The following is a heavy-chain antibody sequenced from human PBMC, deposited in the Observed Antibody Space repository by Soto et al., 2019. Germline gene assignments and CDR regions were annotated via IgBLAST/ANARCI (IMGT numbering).Heavy chain of an antibody. V-gene: IGHV3-74*01. CDR1: GFTLSNYW. Sequence: GSMRLSCVASGFTLSNYWMHWVRQAPGNGLEWVSRINRDGSSTSYSDSVKGRFTISRDSAKNTLYQQMNSLRAEDTAVYYCAKAGYDFWCGYYTPDLYYYYYGMDVWGQGTTVTVSS. D-gene: IGHD3-3*01. J-gene: IGHJ6*02. CDR3: AKAGYDFWCGYYTPDLYYYYYGMDV. CDR2: INRDGSST.